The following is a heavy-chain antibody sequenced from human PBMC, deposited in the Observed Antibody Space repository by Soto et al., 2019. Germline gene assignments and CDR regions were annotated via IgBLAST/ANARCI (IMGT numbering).Heavy chain of an antibody. Sequence: ASVKVSCKASGYTFTGYYMHWVRQAPGQGLEWMGWIIPILGIANYAQKFQGRVTITADKSTSTAYMELSSLRSEDTAVYYCARAYNYHFDYWGQGALVTVSS. CDR3: ARAYNYHFDY. D-gene: IGHD1-1*01. J-gene: IGHJ4*02. CDR2: IIPILGIA. V-gene: IGHV1-69*10. CDR1: GYTFTGYY.